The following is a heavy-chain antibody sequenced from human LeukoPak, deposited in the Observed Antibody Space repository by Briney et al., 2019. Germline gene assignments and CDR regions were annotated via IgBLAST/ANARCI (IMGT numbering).Heavy chain of an antibody. CDR2: ISSSGSTI. V-gene: IGHV3-11*01. J-gene: IGHJ4*02. CDR1: GFTFSDHY. CDR3: AGAPYYYDSRGYSDY. D-gene: IGHD3-22*01. Sequence: GGSLRLSCAASGFTFSDHYMSWIRQAPGKGLEWVSYISSSGSTIYYADSVKGRFTISRDNAKNSLYLQMNSLRAEDTAVYYCAGAPYYYDSRGYSDYWGQGPLVTVSS.